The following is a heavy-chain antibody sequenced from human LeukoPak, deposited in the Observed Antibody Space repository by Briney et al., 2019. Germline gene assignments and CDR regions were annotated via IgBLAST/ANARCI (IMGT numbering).Heavy chain of an antibody. J-gene: IGHJ4*02. Sequence: GGSLRLSCAASGFTFDDYAMHWVRQAPGKGLEWVSGISGGSGSIGYADSVKGRFTISRDNSKNSLYLQMNSLRAEDTALYYCAKSTLYNWSCFVFDFWGRGTLVTVSS. D-gene: IGHD1-20*01. CDR2: ISGGSGSI. CDR1: GFTFDDYA. V-gene: IGHV3-9*01. CDR3: AKSTLYNWSCFVFDF.